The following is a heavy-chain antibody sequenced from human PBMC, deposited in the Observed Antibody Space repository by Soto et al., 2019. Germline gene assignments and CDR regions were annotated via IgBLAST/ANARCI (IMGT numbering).Heavy chain of an antibody. Sequence: QVQLVESGGGVVQPGRSLRLSCAASGFTFSSYGMHWVRQAPGKGLEWVAVIWYDGSNKYYADSVKGRFTISRDNSKNTLYLQMNSLRAEDTAVYYCARDFRERYFDCWIGYFDYWGQGTLVTVSS. CDR3: ARDFRERYFDCWIGYFDY. CDR1: GFTFSSYG. V-gene: IGHV3-33*01. J-gene: IGHJ4*02. D-gene: IGHD3-9*01. CDR2: IWYDGSNK.